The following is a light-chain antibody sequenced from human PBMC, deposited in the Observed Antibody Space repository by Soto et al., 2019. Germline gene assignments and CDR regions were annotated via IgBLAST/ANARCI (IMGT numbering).Light chain of an antibody. CDR1: RSDVGSYNS. V-gene: IGLV2-14*02. Sequence: QSALTQPASVSGSPGQSITISCTGTRSDVGSYNSIAWYQQHPGKAPRVVIFEVTKRPSGISDRFSGSKSGYTASLRISGLQAEDEAEYYCSSYTNINTRACVFGTGTKLTVL. CDR3: SSYTNINTRACV. CDR2: EVT. J-gene: IGLJ1*01.